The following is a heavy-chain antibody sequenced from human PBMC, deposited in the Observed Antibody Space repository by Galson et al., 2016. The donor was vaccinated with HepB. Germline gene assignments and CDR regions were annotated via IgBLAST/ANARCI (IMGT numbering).Heavy chain of an antibody. Sequence: SLRLSCAASGFTFDDYGMHWVRQAPGKGLEWVSSISWNSGRIAYADSVKGRFTISRDNAKNSLYLQMNSLRTEDTALYYCAKDMTTMVRGVMHYWGQGTLLTVSS. CDR1: GFTFDDYG. CDR3: AKDMTTMVRGVMHY. D-gene: IGHD3-10*01. CDR2: ISWNSGRI. J-gene: IGHJ4*02. V-gene: IGHV3-9*01.